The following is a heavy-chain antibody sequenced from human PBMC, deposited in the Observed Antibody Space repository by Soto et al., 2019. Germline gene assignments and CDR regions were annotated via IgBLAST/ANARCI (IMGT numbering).Heavy chain of an antibody. CDR3: ARGPCSSTSCDNWFDP. D-gene: IGHD2-2*01. J-gene: IGHJ5*02. CDR2: IYPGDSDT. CDR1: GHNFTSYW. V-gene: IGHV5-51*01. Sequence: DSLTISCKGSGHNFTSYWIGWVRQMPGKGLEWMGIIYPGDSDTRYSPSFQGQVTISADKSISTAYLQWSSLKASDTAMYDCARGPCSSTSCDNWFDPWGQGTLVTVSS.